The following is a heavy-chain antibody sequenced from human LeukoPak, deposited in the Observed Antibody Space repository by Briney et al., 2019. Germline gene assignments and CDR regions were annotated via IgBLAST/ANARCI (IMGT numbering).Heavy chain of an antibody. D-gene: IGHD2-15*01. V-gene: IGHV4-59*08. CDR3: ARLSHHCSGGSCYRGAFDS. CDR1: GGSISSYY. Sequence: SETLSLTCTVSGGSISSYYWGWIRQPPGKGLEWIAYVYYCGVTSYNPSLKSRVAISIDTSKNQFSLNLSSVTAADTAVYYCARLSHHCSGGSCYRGAFDSWGQGTLVTVSS. J-gene: IGHJ4*02. CDR2: VYYCGVT.